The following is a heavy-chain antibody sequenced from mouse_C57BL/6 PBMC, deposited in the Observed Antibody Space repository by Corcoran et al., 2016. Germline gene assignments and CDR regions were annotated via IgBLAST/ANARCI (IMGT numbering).Heavy chain of an antibody. CDR2: INPNNGGT. Sequence: EVQLQQSGPELVKPGASVKISCKASGYMFTDYYMNWVKQSHGKSLEWIGDINPNNGGTSYNQKFKGKATLTVDKSSNTAYMELRSLTSEDSAVYYCARGMVLGLRGQGTLVTVSA. CDR3: ARGMVLGL. D-gene: IGHD2-3*01. J-gene: IGHJ3*01. V-gene: IGHV1-26*01. CDR1: GYMFTDYY.